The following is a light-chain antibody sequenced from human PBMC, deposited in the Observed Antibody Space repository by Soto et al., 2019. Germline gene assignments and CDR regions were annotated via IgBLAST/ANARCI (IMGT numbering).Light chain of an antibody. V-gene: IGKV3-20*01. CDR2: GAS. J-gene: IGKJ5*01. CDR3: QQYVSSPIT. CDR1: QSVSSNY. Sequence: EIVLTQSPGTLSLSPGERATLSCRASQSVSSNYLAWYQQKPGQAPRLLIFGASRRGTGIPDRFSGSGSGTDFTLTISRPEPEDFAVYSCQQYVSSPITFGQGTRLEIK.